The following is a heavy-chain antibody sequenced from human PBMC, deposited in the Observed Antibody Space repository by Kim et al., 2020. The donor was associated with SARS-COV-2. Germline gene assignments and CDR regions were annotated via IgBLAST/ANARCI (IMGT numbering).Heavy chain of an antibody. D-gene: IGHD4-17*01. J-gene: IGHJ4*02. V-gene: IGHV1-69*04. CDR3: ARDSPRTTVVTRGADY. Sequence: SVKVSCKASGGTFSSYAISWVRQAPGQGLEWMGRIIPILGIANYAQKFQGRVTITADKSTSTAYMELSSLRSEDTAVYYCARDSPRTTVVTRGADYWGQGTLVTVSS. CDR1: GGTFSSYA. CDR2: IIPILGIA.